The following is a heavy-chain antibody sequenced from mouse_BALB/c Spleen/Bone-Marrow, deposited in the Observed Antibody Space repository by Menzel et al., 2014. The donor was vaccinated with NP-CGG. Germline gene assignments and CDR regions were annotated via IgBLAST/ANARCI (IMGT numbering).Heavy chain of an antibody. V-gene: IGHV1-87*01. Sequence: QVQLQQSGAELARPGASVKLSCKASGYTFTGYWVQWVKQRPGQGLEWIGTIYPRDGDTRYTQKFKGKATLTADKSSSTAYMQLSSLASEDSAVYYCARSNYPYAMDYWGPGTSVTVSS. CDR3: ARSNYPYAMDY. CDR1: GYTFTGYW. D-gene: IGHD2-5*01. CDR2: IYPRDGDT. J-gene: IGHJ4*01.